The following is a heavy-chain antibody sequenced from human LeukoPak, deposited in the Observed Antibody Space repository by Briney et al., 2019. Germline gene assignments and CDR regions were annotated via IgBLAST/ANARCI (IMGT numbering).Heavy chain of an antibody. CDR1: GYTFTSYA. CDR2: ISAYNGNT. Sequence: ASVKVSCKASGYTFTSYAMNWVRQAPGQGLEWMGWISAYNGNTNYAQKLQGRVTMTTDTSTSTAYMELRSLRSDDTAVYYCARVAAAGTTSWFDPWGQGTLVTVSS. J-gene: IGHJ5*02. CDR3: ARVAAAGTTSWFDP. D-gene: IGHD6-13*01. V-gene: IGHV1-18*01.